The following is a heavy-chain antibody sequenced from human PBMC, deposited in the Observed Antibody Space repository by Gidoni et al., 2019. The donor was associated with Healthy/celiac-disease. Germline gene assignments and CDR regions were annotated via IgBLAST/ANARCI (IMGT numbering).Heavy chain of an antibody. J-gene: IGHJ3*02. V-gene: IGHV2-5*02. CDR3: AHSRITIFGVVEAFDI. Sequence: QITLKESGPTLVKPTQTLTLTCTFAGFSLSTSGVGVGWIRQPPGKALEWLALIYCDDDKRYSPSLKSRLTITKDTSKNQVVLTMTNMDPVDTATYYCAHSRITIFGVVEAFDIWGQGTMVTVSS. D-gene: IGHD3-3*01. CDR2: IYCDDDK. CDR1: GFSLSTSGVG.